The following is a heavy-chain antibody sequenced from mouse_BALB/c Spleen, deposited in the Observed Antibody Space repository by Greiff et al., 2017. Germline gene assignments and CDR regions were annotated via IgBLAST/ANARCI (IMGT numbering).Heavy chain of an antibody. V-gene: IGHV3-2*02. CDR3: ARSVYGNFPFDY. Sequence: EVQLQQSGPGLVKPSQSLSLTCTVTGYSITSDYAWNWIRQFPGNKLEWMGYISYSGSTSYNPSLTSRISITRDTSKNQFFLQLNSVTTEDTATYYCARSVYGNFPFDYWGQGTTLTVSS. D-gene: IGHD2-1*01. J-gene: IGHJ2*01. CDR2: ISYSGST. CDR1: GYSITSDYA.